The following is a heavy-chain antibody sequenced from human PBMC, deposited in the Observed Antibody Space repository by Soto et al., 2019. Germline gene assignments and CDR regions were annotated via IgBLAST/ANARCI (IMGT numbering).Heavy chain of an antibody. CDR2: ISSSSSTI. Sequence: EVQLVESGGGLVQPGGSLRLSCAASGFTFSSYSMNWVRQAPGKGLEWVSYISSSSSTIYYADSVKGRFTISRDNAKNSLYLQMNSLRDEDTAVYFCARDPPSPCHLNYDRSGYYCWYFDLWGRGTLVTVSS. CDR3: ARDPPSPCHLNYDRSGYYCWYFDL. D-gene: IGHD3-22*01. V-gene: IGHV3-48*02. J-gene: IGHJ2*01. CDR1: GFTFSSYS.